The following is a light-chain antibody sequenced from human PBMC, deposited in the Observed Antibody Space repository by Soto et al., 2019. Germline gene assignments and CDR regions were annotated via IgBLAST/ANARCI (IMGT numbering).Light chain of an antibody. V-gene: IGKV3-20*01. CDR3: QQYTQSLWT. J-gene: IGKJ1*01. CDR2: DVS. Sequence: IVLTQSPGTLSLSPWERATLSCRTSQSVSDNQLAWYQQKPGQAPRLLIYDVSIRATTIPDRFSGSGSGTDFTLTIDTLEPEDFAMYYCQQYTQSLWTFGPGTKVDIK. CDR1: QSVSDNQ.